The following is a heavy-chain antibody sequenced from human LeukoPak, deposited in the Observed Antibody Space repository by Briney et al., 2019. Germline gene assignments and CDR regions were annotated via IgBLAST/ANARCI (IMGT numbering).Heavy chain of an antibody. CDR1: GGSVSSGTDY. J-gene: IGHJ4*02. D-gene: IGHD2/OR15-2a*01. Sequence: SETLSLTCTGSGGSVSSGTDYWSWIRQPPGKGLEWIGYSYYTGSTNYNPSLKSRLTISVDTSKNQFSLKLSSVTAADTAVYYCARGVIPSAGDYWGQGTLVTVSS. V-gene: IGHV4-61*01. CDR3: ARGVIPSAGDY. CDR2: SYYTGST.